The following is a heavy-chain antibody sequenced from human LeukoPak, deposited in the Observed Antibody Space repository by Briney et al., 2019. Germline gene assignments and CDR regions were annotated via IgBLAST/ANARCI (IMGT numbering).Heavy chain of an antibody. J-gene: IGHJ5*01. D-gene: IGHD4-17*01. CDR3: AKESTVTPGNVNWFDS. Sequence: GGTLRLSCAASGFTFSSYGMSWVRQAPGKGLEWVSAISGSGGSTYYADSVKGRFTISRDNSKNTLHLQMKSLRTEDTAVYYCAKESTVTPGNVNWFDSWGQGTLVTVSS. CDR1: GFTFSSYG. CDR2: ISGSGGST. V-gene: IGHV3-23*01.